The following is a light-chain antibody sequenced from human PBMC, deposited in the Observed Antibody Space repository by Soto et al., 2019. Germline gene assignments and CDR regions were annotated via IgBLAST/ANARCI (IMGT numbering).Light chain of an antibody. J-gene: IGLJ3*02. CDR1: RSNIGNDY. Sequence: QAVVTQPPSVSAAPGQKVTISCSGSRSNIGNDYVSWYQLLPGRAPKLLIYDNNKRPSAIPDRFSGSKFGTSATLGISVVQAGDEADYYCATWDSSLSAVVFGGGTKLTVL. CDR2: DNN. V-gene: IGLV1-51*01. CDR3: ATWDSSLSAVV.